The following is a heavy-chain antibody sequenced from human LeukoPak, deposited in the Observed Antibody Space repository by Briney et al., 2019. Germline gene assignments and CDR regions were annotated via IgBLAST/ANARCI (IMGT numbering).Heavy chain of an antibody. V-gene: IGHV3-74*01. CDR2: IDSDGSST. J-gene: IGHJ4*02. CDR3: ARGGGNLPFDY. D-gene: IGHD3-16*01. CDR1: GFTFSSYW. Sequence: GGSLRLSCAVSGFTFSSYWMHWVRQAPGKGLVWVSRIDSDGSSTSYADSVKGRFTISRDNAKNTLYVQMNSLRAEDTAVYYCARGGGNLPFDYWGQGTLVTVSS.